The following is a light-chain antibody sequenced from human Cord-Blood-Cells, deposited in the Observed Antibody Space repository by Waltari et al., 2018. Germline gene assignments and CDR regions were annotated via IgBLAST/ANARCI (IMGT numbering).Light chain of an antibody. CDR1: SRDVGSYNL. CDR3: CSYAGSSTWV. J-gene: IGLJ3*02. Sequence: QSALTQPASVSGSPGQSIRISCTGTSRDVGSYNLVSWYQQHPGKAPKLMIYEGSKRPSGVSNRFSGSKSGNTASLTISGLQAEDEADYYCCSYAGSSTWVFGGGTKLTVL. V-gene: IGLV2-23*01. CDR2: EGS.